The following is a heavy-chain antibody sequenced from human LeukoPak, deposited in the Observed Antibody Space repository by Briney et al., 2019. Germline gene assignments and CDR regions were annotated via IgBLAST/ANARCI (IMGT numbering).Heavy chain of an antibody. CDR3: ARECSAYYDFWSGYYRNDAFDI. V-gene: IGHV3-23*01. CDR1: GFTFSSYA. J-gene: IGHJ3*02. D-gene: IGHD3-3*01. CDR2: ISGSGGST. Sequence: PGGSLRLSCAASGFTFSSYAMSWVRQAPGKGLEWVSAISGSGGSTYYADSVKGRFTISRDNSKNTLYLQMNSLRAEDTAVYYCARECSAYYDFWSGYYRNDAFDIWGQGTMVTVSS.